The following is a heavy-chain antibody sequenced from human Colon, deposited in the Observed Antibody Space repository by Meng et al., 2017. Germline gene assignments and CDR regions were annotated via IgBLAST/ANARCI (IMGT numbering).Heavy chain of an antibody. D-gene: IGHD3-10*01. Sequence: QVQLQESGPGLVKPSETLSLTCTVSGGSISTYYWSWIRQPPGKGLEWIGYIYYSGNTNYNPSLKSRVTISVDTSKNQFSLKLSSVTAADTAVYYCARVYGSGSYPSFDYWGQGTLVTVSS. V-gene: IGHV4-59*01. CDR3: ARVYGSGSYPSFDY. J-gene: IGHJ4*02. CDR2: IYYSGNT. CDR1: GGSISTYY.